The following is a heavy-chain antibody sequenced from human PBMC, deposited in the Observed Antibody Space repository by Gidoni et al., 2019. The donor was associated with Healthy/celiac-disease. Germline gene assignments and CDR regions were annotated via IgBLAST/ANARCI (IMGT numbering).Heavy chain of an antibody. J-gene: IGHJ4*02. CDR2: ISYDGSKK. V-gene: IGHV3-30-3*01. CDR1: GLTFRSYA. CDR3: ARIPIGSYHYYFDY. D-gene: IGHD1-26*01. Sequence: VQLVQSGGGGVQPGRSLRLSCAPSGLTFRSYAMHWVRPAPGKGLEWVSVISYDGSKKYYADSVKGRFTISRDNSKNTLYLQMNSLRAEDTAVYYCARIPIGSYHYYFDYWGQGTLVTVSS.